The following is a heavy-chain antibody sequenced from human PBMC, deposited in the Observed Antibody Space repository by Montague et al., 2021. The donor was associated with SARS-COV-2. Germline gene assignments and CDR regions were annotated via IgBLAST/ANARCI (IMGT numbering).Heavy chain of an antibody. J-gene: IGHJ4*02. CDR2: IYYSGST. D-gene: IGHD3-22*01. CDR1: GGSISSYY. CDR3: ARGMHYYDSSGYYFDH. Sequence: SETLSLTCTVSGGSISSYYWSWIRQPPGKGLEWIGYIYYSGSTNYNPSXXSRVTISVDTSKNQFSLKLSSVTAADTAVYYCARGMHYYDSSGYYFDHWGQGTLVTVSS. V-gene: IGHV4-59*01.